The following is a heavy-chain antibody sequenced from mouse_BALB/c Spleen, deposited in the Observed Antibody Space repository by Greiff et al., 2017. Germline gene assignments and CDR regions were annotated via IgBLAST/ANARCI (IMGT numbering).Heavy chain of an antibody. CDR1: GYSFTGYF. CDR3: AREGYYGYDWFAY. Sequence: VQLQQSGPELVKPGASVKISCKASGYSFTGYFMNWVMQSHGKSLEWIGRINPYNGDTFYNQKFKGKATLTVDKSSSTAHMELRSLASEDSAVYYCAREGYYGYDWFAYWGQGTLVTVSA. CDR2: INPYNGDT. D-gene: IGHD1-2*01. J-gene: IGHJ3*01. V-gene: IGHV1-20*02.